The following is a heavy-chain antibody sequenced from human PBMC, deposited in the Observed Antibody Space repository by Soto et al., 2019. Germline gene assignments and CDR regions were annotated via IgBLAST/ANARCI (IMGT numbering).Heavy chain of an antibody. CDR2: IWYDGSNT. Sequence: GGSLRLSCVASGFFLRDFGMHWVRQAPGKGLEWVSVIWYDGSNTYQGESVKGRFTMSRDISKNTLYLQMDSLRPEDTAVYYCGLAMGGKWPPFGYWGHGTLVTVSS. CDR1: GFFLRDFG. D-gene: IGHD1-26*01. V-gene: IGHV3-33*01. CDR3: GLAMGGKWPPFGY. J-gene: IGHJ4*01.